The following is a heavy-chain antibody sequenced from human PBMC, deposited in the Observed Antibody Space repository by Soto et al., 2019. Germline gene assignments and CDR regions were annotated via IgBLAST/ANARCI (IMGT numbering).Heavy chain of an antibody. CDR1: GGSISSYY. D-gene: IGHD4-17*01. CDR2: IYYSGST. V-gene: IGHV4-59*01. CDR3: ARDHHDYGDFTFDY. J-gene: IGHJ4*02. Sequence: QVQLQESGPGLVKPSETLSLTCTVSGGSISSYYWSWIRQPPGKGLEWIGYIYYSGSTNYNPSLKSRVTISVDTSKNQFSLKLSSVTAADTAVYYCARDHHDYGDFTFDYWGQGTLVTVSS.